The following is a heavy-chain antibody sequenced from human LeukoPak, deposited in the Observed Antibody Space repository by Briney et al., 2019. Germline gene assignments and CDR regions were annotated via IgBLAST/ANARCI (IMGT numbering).Heavy chain of an antibody. CDR2: IYYSGST. CDR3: AKGSVRGFNY. Sequence: SETLSLTCTVSGGSISSSSYYWGWIRQPPGKGLEWIGSIYYSGSTYYNPSLKSRVTISVDTSKNQFSLKLTSVTAADTAVYYCAKGSVRGFNYWGQGTLVTVSS. CDR1: GGSISSSSYY. D-gene: IGHD3-10*01. V-gene: IGHV4-39*01. J-gene: IGHJ4*02.